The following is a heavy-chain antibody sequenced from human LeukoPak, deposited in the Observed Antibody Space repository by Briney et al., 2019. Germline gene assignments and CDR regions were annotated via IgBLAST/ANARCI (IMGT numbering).Heavy chain of an antibody. Sequence: GGSLRLSCTASGFTSSSYGMHWVRQAPGKGLEWVAVIWYDGSDKYYGDSVKGRFTISRDNSKNTLYLQMNSLRAEDAAVYYCARDITMVRGVIEGIDYWGQGTLVTVSS. D-gene: IGHD3-10*01. CDR2: IWYDGSDK. V-gene: IGHV3-33*01. CDR1: GFTSSSYG. J-gene: IGHJ4*02. CDR3: ARDITMVRGVIEGIDY.